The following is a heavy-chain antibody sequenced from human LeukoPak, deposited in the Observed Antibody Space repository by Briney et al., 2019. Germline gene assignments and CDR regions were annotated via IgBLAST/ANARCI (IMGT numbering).Heavy chain of an antibody. CDR3: ARDRPNNV. CDR2: ISHSGST. J-gene: IGHJ4*02. V-gene: IGHV4-38-2*02. Sequence: KPSETLSLTCTVSGYSISSGYYWGWIRQPPGKGLKWIGSISHSGSTYYNPSLKSRVTISVDTSKNQFSLKLSSVTAADTAVYYCARDRPNNVWGQGTLVTVSS. D-gene: IGHD1/OR15-1a*01. CDR1: GYSISSGYY.